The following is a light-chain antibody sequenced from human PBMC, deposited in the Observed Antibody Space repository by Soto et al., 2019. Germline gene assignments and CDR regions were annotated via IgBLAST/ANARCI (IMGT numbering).Light chain of an antibody. CDR3: GTWDINLSAGV. Sequence: QSALTQPPSVSAAPGQKVTISCSGSSSNIGSNYVSWYQQLPGTAPKLLIYDNNKRPSGIPDRFSGSKSGTSATLGITGLQTGDEVDYYGGTWDINLSAGVFGGGTKVT. CDR1: SSNIGSNY. V-gene: IGLV1-51*01. J-gene: IGLJ3*02. CDR2: DNN.